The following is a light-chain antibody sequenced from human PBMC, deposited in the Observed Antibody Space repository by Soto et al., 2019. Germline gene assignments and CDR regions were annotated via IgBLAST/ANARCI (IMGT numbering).Light chain of an antibody. V-gene: IGLV1-47*01. CDR2: RNN. CDR3: ATWDDSLSGYVM. J-gene: IGLJ3*02. CDR1: TSNIGSNF. Sequence: QSVLTQPPSASGTPGQRVTISCSGSTSNIGSNFVYWYQQVPGTPPKLLIYRNNQRRSGVPDRFSGSKSGTSASLAISGLRSEDESDYYCATWDDSLSGYVMFGGGTKLTVL.